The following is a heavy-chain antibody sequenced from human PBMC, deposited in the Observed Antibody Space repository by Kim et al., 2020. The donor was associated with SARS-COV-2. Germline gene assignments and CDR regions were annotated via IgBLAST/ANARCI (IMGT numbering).Heavy chain of an antibody. Sequence: SETLSLTCTVSGGSISSSSYYWGWIRQPPGKGLEWIGSIYYSGSTYYNPSLKSRVTISVDTSKNQFSLKLSSVTAADTAVYYCARPTRTTRIDYWGQGTL. V-gene: IGHV4-39*01. J-gene: IGHJ4*02. CDR2: IYYSGST. D-gene: IGHD2-15*01. CDR1: GGSISSSSYY. CDR3: ARPTRTTRIDY.